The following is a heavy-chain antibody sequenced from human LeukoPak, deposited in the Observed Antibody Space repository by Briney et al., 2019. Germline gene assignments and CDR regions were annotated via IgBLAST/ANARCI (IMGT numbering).Heavy chain of an antibody. CDR3: ATWAGTATGFSGPFDY. CDR2: IGSSSSTK. Sequence: PGGSLRLSCVVSGLTFSSHSMNWVRQAPGKGLEWLSHIGSSSSTKYYADSVKGRVTISRDNAKNSLYLQMNSLRAEDTAVYYCATWAGTATGFSGPFDYWGQGTLVTVSS. J-gene: IGHJ4*02. CDR1: GLTFSSHS. D-gene: IGHD6-13*01. V-gene: IGHV3-48*04.